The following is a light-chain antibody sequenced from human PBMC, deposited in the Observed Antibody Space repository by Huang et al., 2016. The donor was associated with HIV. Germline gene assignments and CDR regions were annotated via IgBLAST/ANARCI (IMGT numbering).Light chain of an antibody. V-gene: IGKV3-20*01. CDR3: QQYGTSPYS. J-gene: IGKJ2*01. CDR1: QSLSSSY. Sequence: EVVLTQSPDTLSSSPGERVTVSCRVSQSLSSSYIAWYQQRPGQAPRLLIYGASTRATDIPDRFSGSGSGTDFTLTINRLEPADFAMYYCQQYGTSPYSFGQGTNLEIK. CDR2: GAS.